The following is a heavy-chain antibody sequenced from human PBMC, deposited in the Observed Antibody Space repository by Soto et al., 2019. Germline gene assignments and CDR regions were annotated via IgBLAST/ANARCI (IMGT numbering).Heavy chain of an antibody. D-gene: IGHD1-26*01. J-gene: IGHJ5*02. CDR3: ARSVGADGVVWFDT. CDR1: GFSFSNFA. V-gene: IGHV3-23*01. Sequence: EVQLLQSGGDLVQPGGSLRVSCVASGFSFSNFAMSWVRQAPGKGLEWVSGIRGSGAESHYADSVRGRFTISRDNSKNTVYLEMHSLNVGDTAVYYCARSVGADGVVWFDTWGQGTLVTVSS. CDR2: IRGSGAES.